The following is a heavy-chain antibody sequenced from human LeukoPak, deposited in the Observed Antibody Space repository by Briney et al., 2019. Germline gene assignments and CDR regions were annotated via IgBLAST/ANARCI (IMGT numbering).Heavy chain of an antibody. V-gene: IGHV3-23*01. CDR1: GFTFDDYS. CDR3: AKPELGEFDY. D-gene: IGHD7-27*01. Sequence: GGSLRLSCVASGFTFDDYSMHWVRQAPGKGLEWVSAISGSGDSTYYADSVKGRFTISRDNSKNTLYLQMNSLRAEDTAVYYCAKPELGEFDYWGQGTLVTVSS. CDR2: ISGSGDST. J-gene: IGHJ4*02.